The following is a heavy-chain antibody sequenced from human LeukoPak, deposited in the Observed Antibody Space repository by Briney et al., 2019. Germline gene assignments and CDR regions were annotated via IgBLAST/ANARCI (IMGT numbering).Heavy chain of an antibody. D-gene: IGHD1-1*01. CDR1: GYTFTDYY. Sequence: EASVKVSCKASGYTFTDYYIHWVRQVPGQGLGGMGWISPNRGDTSYAHRFEGRITLTRDASTNTESMKLITLRSDDTATYFCARASGGNCPYYMDVWGKGTTVTVSS. CDR2: ISPNRGDT. V-gene: IGHV1-2*07. J-gene: IGHJ6*03. CDR3: ARASGGNCPYYMDV.